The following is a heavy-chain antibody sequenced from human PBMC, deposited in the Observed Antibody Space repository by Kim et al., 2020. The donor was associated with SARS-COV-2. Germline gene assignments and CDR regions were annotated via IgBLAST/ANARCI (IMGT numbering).Heavy chain of an antibody. CDR1: GGSISSYY. J-gene: IGHJ4*02. CDR2: IYYSGST. Sequence: SETLSLTCTVSGGSISSYYWSWIRQPPGKGLEWIGYIYYSGSTNYNPSLKSRVTISVDTSKNQFSLELSSVTAADTAVYYCARWKGFGEYADYWGQGTLVTVSS. V-gene: IGHV4-59*13. D-gene: IGHD3-10*01. CDR3: ARWKGFGEYADY.